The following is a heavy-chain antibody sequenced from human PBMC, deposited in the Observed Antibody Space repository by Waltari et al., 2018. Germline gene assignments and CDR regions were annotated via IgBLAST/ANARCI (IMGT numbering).Heavy chain of an antibody. V-gene: IGHV3-48*04. CDR3: ARQPYTSSSV. D-gene: IGHD6-6*01. J-gene: IGHJ4*02. CDR1: GFTFSSYS. Sequence: EVQLVESGGGLVQPGGSLSLSCAASGFTFSSYSLNWLRQAPGKGLEWVSYISHTGTTIYYADSVKGRFIISRDNAKNSLYLQMNGLRTEDTAVYFCARQPYTSSSVWGQGTLVTVSS. CDR2: ISHTGTTI.